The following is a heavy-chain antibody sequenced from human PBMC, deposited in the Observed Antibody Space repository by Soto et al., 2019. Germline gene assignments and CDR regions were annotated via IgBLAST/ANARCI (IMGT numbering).Heavy chain of an antibody. D-gene: IGHD3-3*01. CDR1: DCSILSYDW. CDR2: MYHSGGA. V-gene: IGHV4-4*02. Sequence: SETLSLTCVVSDCSILSYDWWTWVRQPPGKGLEWIGKMYHSGGADYSPSLKSRVTISADSSKNHFSLRLTGVTAADTAVYYCPSRNDDSMIECCGQGSRFTLSS. J-gene: IGHJ4*02. CDR3: PSRNDDSMIEC.